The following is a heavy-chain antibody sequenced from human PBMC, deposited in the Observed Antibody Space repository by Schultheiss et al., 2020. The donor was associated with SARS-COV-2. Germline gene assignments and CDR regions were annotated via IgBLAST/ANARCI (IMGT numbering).Heavy chain of an antibody. Sequence: SGPTLVKPTQTLTLTCTFSGFSLNTSGMCVSWIRQPPGKALEWLAFIDWDDDKRYSPALKSRLTITKDTSKNQVVLTMTNMDPVDTATYYCAHRGCSSTSCYTNFDYWGQGTLVTVSS. CDR3: AHRGCSSTSCYTNFDY. CDR1: GFSLNTSGMC. J-gene: IGHJ4*02. CDR2: IDWDDDK. D-gene: IGHD2-2*02. V-gene: IGHV2-5*08.